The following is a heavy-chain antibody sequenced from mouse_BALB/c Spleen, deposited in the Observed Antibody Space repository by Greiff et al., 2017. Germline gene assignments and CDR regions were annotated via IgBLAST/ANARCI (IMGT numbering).Heavy chain of an antibody. CDR3: ARQVYCSAMDD. CDR1: GFTFSSYG. V-gene: IGHV5-6*01. Sequence: EVQGVESGGDLVKPGGSLKLSCAASGFTFSSYGMSWVRQTPDKRLEWVATISSGGSYTYYPDSVKGRFTISRDNAKTTLYLQMSSLKSEDTAMYYCARQVYCSAMDDWGQGTSVTVSS. CDR2: ISSGGSYT. J-gene: IGHJ4*01. D-gene: IGHD1-1*01.